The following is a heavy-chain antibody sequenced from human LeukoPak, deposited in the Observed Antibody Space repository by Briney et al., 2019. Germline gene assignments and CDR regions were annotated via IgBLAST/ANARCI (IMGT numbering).Heavy chain of an antibody. CDR1: GVTFSSYA. CDR3: AKDIWDDYGHG. V-gene: IGHV3-23*01. D-gene: IGHD4-17*01. J-gene: IGHJ4*02. CDR2: ISGGGGST. Sequence: GGSLRLSCAASGVTFSSYAMSWVRQAPGKGLEWVAAISGGGGSTYYADSVKGRFTISRDNSKNTLYLQMNSLRAEDTAVYYCAKDIWDDYGHGWGQGTLVTVSS.